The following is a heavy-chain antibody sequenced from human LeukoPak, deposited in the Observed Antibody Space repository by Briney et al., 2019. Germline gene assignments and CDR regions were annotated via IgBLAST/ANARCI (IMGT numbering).Heavy chain of an antibody. CDR1: GFTFSSYA. J-gene: IGHJ4*02. D-gene: IGHD3-22*01. CDR3: AKDRVFDSSGCQAFDY. CDR2: ISGSGGST. Sequence: GGSLRLSCAASGFTFSSYAVSWVRQAPGKGLEWVSAISGSGGSTYYADSVKGRFTISRDNSKNTLYLQMNSLRAEDTAVYYCAKDRVFDSSGCQAFDYWGQGTLVTVSS. V-gene: IGHV3-23*01.